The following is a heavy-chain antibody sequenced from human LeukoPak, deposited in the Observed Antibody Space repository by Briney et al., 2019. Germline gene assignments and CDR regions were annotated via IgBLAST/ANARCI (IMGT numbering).Heavy chain of an antibody. J-gene: IGHJ3*02. CDR1: GDSVSSDSAA. CDR3: ARDWDSLDTFDI. D-gene: IGHD1-26*01. Sequence: QTLSLTCAISGDSVSSDSAAWNWIRQSPSRGLEWLGRTYYRSKWYNHYAVSVKSRITVNPDTSENQFSLQLNSVTPDDTAVYYCARDWDSLDTFDIWGQGTMVTVSS. CDR2: TYYRSKWYN. V-gene: IGHV6-1*01.